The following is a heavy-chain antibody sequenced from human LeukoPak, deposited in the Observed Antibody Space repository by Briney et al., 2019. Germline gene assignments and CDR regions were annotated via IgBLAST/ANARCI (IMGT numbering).Heavy chain of an antibody. Sequence: GGSLRLSCAASGFTVSSSYMSWVRQAPGKGLEWVSVIYSGGSTYYADSVKGRFTISRDNSKNTLYLQMNSLRAEDTAVYYCARAVVRGVIIRYFDYWGQGTLVTVSS. V-gene: IGHV3-66*01. CDR3: ARAVVRGVIIRYFDY. CDR2: IYSGGST. CDR1: GFTVSSSY. D-gene: IGHD3-10*01. J-gene: IGHJ4*02.